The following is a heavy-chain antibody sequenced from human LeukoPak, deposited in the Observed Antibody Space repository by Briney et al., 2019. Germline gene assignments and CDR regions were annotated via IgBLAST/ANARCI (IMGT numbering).Heavy chain of an antibody. CDR3: ARDVHDHGSYYVNDAFDI. CDR2: IIPIFGTA. J-gene: IGHJ3*02. D-gene: IGHD1-26*01. CDR1: GGTFSSYA. Sequence: ASVKVSCKASGGTFSSYAISWVRQAPGQGLEWMGGIIPIFGTANYAQKFQGRVTITADESTSTAYMELSSLRSEDTAVYYCARDVHDHGSYYVNDAFDIWGQGTMVTVSS. V-gene: IGHV1-69*13.